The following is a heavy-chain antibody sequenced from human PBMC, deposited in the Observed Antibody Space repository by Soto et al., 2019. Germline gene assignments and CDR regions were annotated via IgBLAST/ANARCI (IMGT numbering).Heavy chain of an antibody. CDR3: AHGSMIVVGGVGAFDI. Sequence: QITLKESGPTLVKPTQTLTLTCTFSGFSLSTSGVGVGWIRQPPGKALEWLALIYWDDDKRYSPSLKSRLTITKDTSKNQVVLTMTNMDPVDTATYYCAHGSMIVVGGVGAFDIWGQGTMVTVSS. V-gene: IGHV2-5*02. CDR2: IYWDDDK. CDR1: GFSLSTSGVG. J-gene: IGHJ3*02. D-gene: IGHD3-22*01.